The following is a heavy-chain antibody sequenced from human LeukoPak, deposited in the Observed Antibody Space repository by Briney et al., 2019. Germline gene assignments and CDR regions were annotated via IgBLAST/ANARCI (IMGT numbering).Heavy chain of an antibody. Sequence: ASVKVSCKASGYTFTSYDINWVRQAPGQGLEWMGWMNPNSGNTGYAQKFQGRVTITRNTSISTAYMELSSLRPEDTAVYYCARVTDRGFDYWGQGTLVTVSS. CDR3: ARVTDRGFDY. V-gene: IGHV1-8*03. CDR1: GYTFTSYD. J-gene: IGHJ4*02. D-gene: IGHD3-10*01. CDR2: MNPNSGNT.